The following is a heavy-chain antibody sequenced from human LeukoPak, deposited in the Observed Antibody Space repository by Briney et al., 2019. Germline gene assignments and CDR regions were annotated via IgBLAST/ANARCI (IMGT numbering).Heavy chain of an antibody. CDR3: ARDRNDFWSGYYNWFDP. CDR1: GYTFTGYY. J-gene: IGHJ5*02. CDR2: INPNGGGT. D-gene: IGHD3-3*01. Sequence: GASVKVSCKASGYTFTGYYMHWVRQAPGQGLEWMGRINPNGGGTNYAQKFQGRVTMTRDTSISTAYMELSRLRSDDTAVYYCARDRNDFWSGYYNWFDPWGQGTLVTVSS. V-gene: IGHV1-2*06.